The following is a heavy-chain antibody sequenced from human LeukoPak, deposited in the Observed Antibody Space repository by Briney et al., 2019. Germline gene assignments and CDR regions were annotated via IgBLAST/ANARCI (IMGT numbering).Heavy chain of an antibody. Sequence: SETLSLTCTVSGGSISRYYWSWIRQPAGKGLERIGGIYTSGSTNYNPSLKSRVTMSVDTSKNQFSLKLSSVTAAATAVYCCARVDYSISGYYYYYRDVWGKGNTVSVSS. CDR3: ARVDYSISGYYYYYRDV. J-gene: IGHJ6*03. CDR1: GGSISRYY. CDR2: IYTSGST. D-gene: IGHD5-12*01. V-gene: IGHV4-4*07.